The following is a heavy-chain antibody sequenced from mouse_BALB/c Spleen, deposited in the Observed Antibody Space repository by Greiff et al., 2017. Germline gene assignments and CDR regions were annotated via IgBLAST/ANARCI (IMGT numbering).Heavy chain of an antibody. Sequence: EVQLQESGAELVRSGASVKLSCTASGFNIKDYYMHWVKQRPEQGLEWIGWIDPENGDTEYAPKFQGKATMTADTSSNTAYLQLSSLTSEDTAVYYCNACGTTVRDSYWGQGTTLTVSS. D-gene: IGHD1-1*01. CDR2: IDPENGDT. CDR1: GFNIKDYY. CDR3: NACGTTVRDSY. V-gene: IGHV14-4*02. J-gene: IGHJ2*01.